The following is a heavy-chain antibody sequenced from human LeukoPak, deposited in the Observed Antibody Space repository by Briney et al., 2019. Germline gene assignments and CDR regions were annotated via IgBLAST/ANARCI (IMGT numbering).Heavy chain of an antibody. J-gene: IGHJ4*02. CDR1: GGSICSYY. Sequence: SETLSLTCTVSGGSICSYYWSWIRQPPGKGLEWIAYISDIGSINYNPSLKSRVTISLDTSKNQFSLKLSSVTAADTAVYYCAGHHPRNTVDFWGQGTLVTVSS. CDR3: AGHHPRNTVDF. V-gene: IGHV4-59*08. CDR2: ISDIGSI. D-gene: IGHD2-8*02.